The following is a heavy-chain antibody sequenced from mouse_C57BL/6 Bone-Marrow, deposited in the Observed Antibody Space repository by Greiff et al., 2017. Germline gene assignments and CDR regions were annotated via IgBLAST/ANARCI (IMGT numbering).Heavy chain of an antibody. CDR3: ARSVYYGSSYGY. D-gene: IGHD1-1*01. CDR1: GYTFTDYN. J-gene: IGHJ2*01. Sequence: EVQLQQSGPELVKPGASVKMSCKASGYTFTDYNMHWVKQSHGKSLEWIGYINPNNGGTSYNQKFKGKATLTVNKSSSTAYMELRSLTSEDSAVYYCARSVYYGSSYGYWGQGTTLTVSS. CDR2: INPNNGGT. V-gene: IGHV1-22*01.